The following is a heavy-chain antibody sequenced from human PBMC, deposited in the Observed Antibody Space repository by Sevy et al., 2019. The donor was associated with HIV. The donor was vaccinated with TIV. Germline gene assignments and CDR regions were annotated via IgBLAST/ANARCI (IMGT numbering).Heavy chain of an antibody. CDR3: ARDAAPYSSSWGWDYYFYGMDV. D-gene: IGHD6-13*01. J-gene: IGHJ6*02. CDR2: IRQDGSEK. CDR1: GFTFSTYW. V-gene: IGHV3-7*01. Sequence: GGSLRLSCAASGFTFSTYWMTWVRQAPGKGLEWVANIRQDGSEKYYLDSVKGRFTISRDNAENSLFLHMNTLRVEETAVYYCARDAAPYSSSWGWDYYFYGMDVWGQGTTVTVSS.